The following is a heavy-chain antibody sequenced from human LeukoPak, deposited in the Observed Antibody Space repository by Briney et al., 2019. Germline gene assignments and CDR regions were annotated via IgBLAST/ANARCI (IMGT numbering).Heavy chain of an antibody. V-gene: IGHV1-69*13. CDR2: IIPIFGTA. CDR1: GYTFNTYG. D-gene: IGHD5-12*01. Sequence: SVKVSCKASGYTFNTYGITWVRQAPGQGLEWMGAIIPIFGTANYAQRFQGRVTITADESTSTAYMELSSLRSEDTAVYYCARYSGYDYVANYWGQGTLVTVSS. CDR3: ARYSGYDYVANY. J-gene: IGHJ4*02.